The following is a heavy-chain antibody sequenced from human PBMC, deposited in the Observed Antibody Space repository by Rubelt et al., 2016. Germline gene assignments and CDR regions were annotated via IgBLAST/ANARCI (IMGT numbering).Heavy chain of an antibody. D-gene: IGHD3-3*01. V-gene: IGHV4-31*03. J-gene: IGHJ3*02. CDR1: GGSISSGGYY. CDR3: ARFGRSGYYPGAFDI. CDR2: IYY. Sequence: VQLQESGPGLVKPSQTLSLTCTVSGGSISSGGYYWSWIRQHPGKGLEWIGYIYYNPSRKSRVTISVDTSKNQFSLKLSSVTAADTAVYYCARFGRSGYYPGAFDIWGQGTMVTVSS.